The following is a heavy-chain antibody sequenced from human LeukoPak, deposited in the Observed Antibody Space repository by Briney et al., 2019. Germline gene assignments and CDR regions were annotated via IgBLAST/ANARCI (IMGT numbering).Heavy chain of an antibody. J-gene: IGHJ4*02. V-gene: IGHV3-23*01. Sequence: GGSLRLSCAASGFTFSGYDMTWVRQAPGKGLEWVSSILGSGGNTFYADSVKGRFTISRDNSKNTLYLQMNSLRAEDTAVYYCAKGRDGYNLFDYWGQGTLVTVSS. D-gene: IGHD5-24*01. CDR1: GFTFSGYD. CDR2: ILGSGGNT. CDR3: AKGRDGYNLFDY.